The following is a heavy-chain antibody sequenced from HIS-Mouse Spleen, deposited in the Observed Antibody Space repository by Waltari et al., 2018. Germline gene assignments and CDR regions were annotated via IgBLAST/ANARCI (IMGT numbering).Heavy chain of an antibody. J-gene: IGHJ3*02. CDR2: IYHSGST. D-gene: IGHD6-6*01. CDR1: GYSISSGYY. V-gene: IGHV4-38-2*02. CDR3: ARDPGYSSSSNAFDI. Sequence: QVQLQESGPGLVKPSETLSLTCTVSGYSISSGYYWGWIRQPPGKGLEWIGSIYHSGSTYYNPSLKSRVTISVDTSTNQFSLKLSSVTAADTAVYYCARDPGYSSSSNAFDIWGQGTMVTVSS.